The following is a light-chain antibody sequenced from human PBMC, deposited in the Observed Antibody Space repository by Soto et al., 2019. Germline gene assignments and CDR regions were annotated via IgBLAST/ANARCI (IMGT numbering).Light chain of an antibody. CDR3: SSYTGSGTVI. J-gene: IGLJ2*01. Sequence: QSVLTQPASVSGSPGQSITISCTGTSSDVGGYNYVSWYQQHPGKAPKLMIYDVSNRPSGVSNRFSASKSGNTASLTISGLQAEDEADYYCSSYTGSGTVIFGGGTQLTVL. CDR1: SSDVGGYNY. CDR2: DVS. V-gene: IGLV2-14*01.